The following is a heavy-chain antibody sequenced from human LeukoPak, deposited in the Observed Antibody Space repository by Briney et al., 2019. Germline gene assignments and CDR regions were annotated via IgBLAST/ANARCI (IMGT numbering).Heavy chain of an antibody. CDR1: GFTFDDYA. D-gene: IGHD7-27*01. CDR3: ARDLAWGGY. J-gene: IGHJ4*02. V-gene: IGHV3-9*01. Sequence: GGSLRLSCAASGFTFDDYAMHWVRQAPGKGLEWVSGISWNSGSIGYADSVRGRFTISRDNAKNSLYLQMNSLRAEDTAVYYCARDLAWGGYWGQGTLVTVSS. CDR2: ISWNSGSI.